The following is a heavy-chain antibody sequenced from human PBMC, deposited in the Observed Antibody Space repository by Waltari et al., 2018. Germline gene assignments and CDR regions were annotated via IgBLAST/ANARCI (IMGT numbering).Heavy chain of an antibody. CDR1: GGSISSSSYY. Sequence: QLQLQESGPGLVKPSETLSLTCTVSGGSISSSSYYWGWIRQPPGKGLEWIGSIYYSGSTYYNPSLKSRVTISVDTSKNQFSLKLSSVTAADTAVYYCARGVVVAVFSGWGQGTLVTVSS. J-gene: IGHJ4*02. CDR2: IYYSGST. D-gene: IGHD2-15*01. CDR3: ARGVVVAVFSG. V-gene: IGHV4-39*07.